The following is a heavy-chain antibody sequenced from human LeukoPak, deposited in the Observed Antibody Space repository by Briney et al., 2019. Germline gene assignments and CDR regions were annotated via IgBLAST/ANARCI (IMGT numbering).Heavy chain of an antibody. CDR1: GGSISSSGYY. D-gene: IGHD3-3*01. V-gene: IGHV4-31*03. CDR2: IYYNGST. Sequence: SQTLSLTCTVSGGSISSSGYYWSWIRQYPGKGLEWIGNIYYNGSTNYNPSLKSRLSISLDTAKNQISLKLSSVTAADTAVYYCARDRHIAVFGVVPHRWFDPWGQGALVTVSS. CDR3: ARDRHIAVFGVVPHRWFDP. J-gene: IGHJ5*02.